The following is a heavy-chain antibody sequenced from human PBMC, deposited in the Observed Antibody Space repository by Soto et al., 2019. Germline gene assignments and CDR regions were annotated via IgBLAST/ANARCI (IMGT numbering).Heavy chain of an antibody. D-gene: IGHD7-27*01. CDR1: GDSISNLDYF. V-gene: IGHV4-30-4*01. J-gene: IGHJ5*01. CDR3: ARGRYCLTGRCFPNWFDS. CDR2: IYKSATT. Sequence: KASETLSLTCSVSGDSISNLDYFWAWIRQPPGQALEYIGYIYKSATTYYNPSFERRVAISVDTSKRQFSLNVTSVTAADTAVYFCARGRYCLTGRCFPNWFDSWGQGALVTVSS.